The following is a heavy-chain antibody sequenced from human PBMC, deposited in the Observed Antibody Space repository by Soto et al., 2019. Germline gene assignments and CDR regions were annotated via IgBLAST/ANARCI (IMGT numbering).Heavy chain of an antibody. Sequence: QVQLVQSGAEVKKPGASVKVSCKASGYTFTGYYMHWVRQAPGQGLEWMGWINPNSGGTNYAQKLQGRVTMTRDTSISTAYMELSRLRSDDTAVYYCARADGYSGSYYFDYWGQGTLVTVSS. J-gene: IGHJ4*02. CDR3: ARADGYSGSYYFDY. D-gene: IGHD1-26*01. CDR2: INPNSGGT. V-gene: IGHV1-2*02. CDR1: GYTFTGYY.